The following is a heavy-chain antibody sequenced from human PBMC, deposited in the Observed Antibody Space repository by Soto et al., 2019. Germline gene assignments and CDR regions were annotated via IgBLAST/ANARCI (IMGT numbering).Heavy chain of an antibody. J-gene: IGHJ6*02. D-gene: IGHD2-21*02. CDR3: ARDLWGYCGADCYPLDV. CDR1: GGSIGSYY. Sequence: TETLSLTFPVTGGSIGSYYLRWTRPPPGKGLEWSGYMYNTGSTIYNPSLKSRVTISVDTSKNQFSLKLNSVTAADTAVYYCARDLWGYCGADCYPLDVWGQGTTVTVS. V-gene: IGHV4-59*01. CDR2: MYNTGST.